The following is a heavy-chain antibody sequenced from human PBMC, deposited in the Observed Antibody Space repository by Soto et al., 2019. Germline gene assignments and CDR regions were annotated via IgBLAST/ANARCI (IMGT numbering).Heavy chain of an antibody. D-gene: IGHD3-3*01. V-gene: IGHV4-31*03. CDR3: ARGLYYDFWSGQPLYYFDY. CDR2: IHYSGST. J-gene: IGHJ4*02. Sequence: QVQLQESGPGLVKPSQTLSLTCTVSGGSISSGGYYWSWIRQHPGKGLEWIGYIHYSGSTYYNPSLKSRVTISVDTSKNQFSLKLSSVTAADTAVYYCARGLYYDFWSGQPLYYFDYWGQGTLVTVSS. CDR1: GGSISSGGYY.